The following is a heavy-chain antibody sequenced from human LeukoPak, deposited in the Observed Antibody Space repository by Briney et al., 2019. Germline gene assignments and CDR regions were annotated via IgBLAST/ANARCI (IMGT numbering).Heavy chain of an antibody. D-gene: IGHD3-10*01. CDR1: GYSISSGYY. J-gene: IGHJ5*02. V-gene: IGHV4-38-2*01. Sequence: SQTLSLTCAVSGYSISSGYYWGWIRQPPGKGLEWIGSIYHSGSTYYNPSLKSRVTISVDTSKNQFSLKLSSVTAADTAVYYCARQLDRREWFGGLCWFDPWGQGTLVTVSS. CDR2: IYHSGST. CDR3: ARQLDRREWFGGLCWFDP.